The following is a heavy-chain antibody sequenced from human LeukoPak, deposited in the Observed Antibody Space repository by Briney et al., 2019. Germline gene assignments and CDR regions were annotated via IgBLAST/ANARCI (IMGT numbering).Heavy chain of an antibody. CDR1: GYTFISYG. CDR2: ISAYNGNT. V-gene: IGHV1-18*01. CDR3: ARENTFGGGASPPHFDY. D-gene: IGHD3-16*01. J-gene: IGHJ4*02. Sequence: ASVKVSCKASGYTFISYGISWVRQAPGQGVEWMGWISAYNGNTNYAQKLQGRVTMTTDTSTSTAYMELRSLRSDDTAVYYCARENTFGGGASPPHFDYWGQGTLVTVSS.